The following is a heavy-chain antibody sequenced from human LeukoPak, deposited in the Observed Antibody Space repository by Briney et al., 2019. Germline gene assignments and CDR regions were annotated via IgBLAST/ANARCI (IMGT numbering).Heavy chain of an antibody. D-gene: IGHD6-19*01. V-gene: IGHV4-30-2*01. CDR1: GGSISSGGYY. Sequence: PSETLSLTCTVSGGSISSGGYYWSWIRQPPGKGLEWIGYIYHSGSTYYNPSLKSRVTISVDTSKNQFSLKLTSVTAADTATYYCARETSLAGFASGLGFNYWGQGILVTVSS. J-gene: IGHJ4*02. CDR3: ARETSLAGFASGLGFNY. CDR2: IYHSGST.